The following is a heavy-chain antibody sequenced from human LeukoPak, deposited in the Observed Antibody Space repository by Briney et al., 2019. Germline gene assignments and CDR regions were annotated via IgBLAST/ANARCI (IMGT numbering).Heavy chain of an antibody. CDR2: IYYSGST. CDR3: AGVGGVVAGRVND. Sequence: PSETLSLTCTVSGGSINSYYWSWIRQPPGKGLEWIGHIYYSGSTNYNPSLKSRVTISVDTSKNQFSLKLTSVTAADTAVYYCAGVGGVVAGRVNDWGQGTLATVSA. V-gene: IGHV4-59*01. D-gene: IGHD6-19*01. CDR1: GGSINSYY. J-gene: IGHJ4*02.